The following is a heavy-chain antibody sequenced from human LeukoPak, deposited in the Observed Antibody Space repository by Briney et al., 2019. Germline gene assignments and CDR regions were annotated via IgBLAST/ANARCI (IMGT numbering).Heavy chain of an antibody. CDR2: ISPNSGGT. Sequence: ASVTVSCTASGYTFTDYYMHWVRQAPGQGLEWMGWISPNSGGTNYAQKFQGRVTMTRDTSISTAYMELSRLRSDDTAVYYCARDRTRTGYSSGWYHDYWGQGTLVTVSS. J-gene: IGHJ4*02. V-gene: IGHV1-2*02. D-gene: IGHD6-19*01. CDR3: ARDRTRTGYSSGWYHDY. CDR1: GYTFTDYY.